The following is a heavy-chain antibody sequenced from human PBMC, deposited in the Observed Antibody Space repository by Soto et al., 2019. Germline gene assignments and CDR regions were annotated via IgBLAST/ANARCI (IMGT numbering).Heavy chain of an antibody. CDR3: ADTPDGTFFQN. V-gene: IGHV2-5*02. Sequence: SGPTLVNPTQTLTLTCTFSGFSLSTNGAAVGWIRQPPGKALEWLALIYWDDEQRYSPSLKGRPTITKDTSKNQVVLTMTNVDPVDTATYYCADTPDGTFFQNWGQGTLVTVSS. J-gene: IGHJ4*02. CDR2: IYWDDEQ. CDR1: GFSLSTNGAA. D-gene: IGHD1-1*01.